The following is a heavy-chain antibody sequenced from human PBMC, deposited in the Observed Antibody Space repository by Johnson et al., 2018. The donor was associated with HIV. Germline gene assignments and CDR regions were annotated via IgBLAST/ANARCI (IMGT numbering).Heavy chain of an antibody. V-gene: IGHV3-13*01. J-gene: IGHJ3*02. CDR1: GFTFSSYD. Sequence: VQLVESGGGLVQPGGSLRLSCAASGFTFSSYDMHWVRQATGKGLEWVSAIGTAGDTYYPGSVKGRFTISRENAKNSLYLQMNSLRAGDTAVYYCARERYGSQAIDAFDIWGQGTLVTVSS. D-gene: IGHD2-15*01. CDR2: IGTAGDT. CDR3: ARERYGSQAIDAFDI.